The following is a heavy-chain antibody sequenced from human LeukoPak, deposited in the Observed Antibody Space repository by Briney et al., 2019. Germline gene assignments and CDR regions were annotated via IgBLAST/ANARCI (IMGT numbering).Heavy chain of an antibody. J-gene: IGHJ4*02. CDR1: GYTFTSYY. CDR2: INPSGGST. V-gene: IGHV1-46*01. CDR3: ASTNYYDSSGYYFLAGVLDY. Sequence: EASVKVSCKASGYTFTSYYMHWVRQAPGQGLEWMGIINPSGGSTSYAQKFQGRVTMTRDTSTSTVYMELSSLRSEDTAVYYCASTNYYDSSGYYFLAGVLDYWGQGTLVTVSS. D-gene: IGHD3-22*01.